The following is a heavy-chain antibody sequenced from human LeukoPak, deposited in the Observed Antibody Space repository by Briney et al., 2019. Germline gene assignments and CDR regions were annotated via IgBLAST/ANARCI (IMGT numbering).Heavy chain of an antibody. CDR1: GGTFSSYA. CDR2: IIPILGIA. CDR3: ARGYCSGGSCYNNWFDP. Sequence: SVKVSCKASGGTFSSYAISWVRQAPGQGLEWMGRIIPILGIANYAQKFQGRVTITADKSTSTAYMELSSLRSEDTAVYYCARGYCSGGSCYNNWFDPRGQGTLVTVSS. V-gene: IGHV1-69*04. D-gene: IGHD2-15*01. J-gene: IGHJ5*02.